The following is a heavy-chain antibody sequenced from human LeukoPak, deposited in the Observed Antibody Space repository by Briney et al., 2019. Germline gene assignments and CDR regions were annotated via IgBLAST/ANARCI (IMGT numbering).Heavy chain of an antibody. D-gene: IGHD5-12*01. V-gene: IGHV1-2*02. CDR1: GYTFTDYY. CDR2: INPNSAGT. CDR3: ARESGLRGGGFDP. J-gene: IGHJ5*02. Sequence: ASVKVSCKASGYTFTDYYMHWVRQAPGQGLEWMGWINPNSAGTNYAQNFQGRVTMTRDTSINTAYMELSRLKSDDTAIYYCARESGLRGGGFDPWGQGTLVTVSS.